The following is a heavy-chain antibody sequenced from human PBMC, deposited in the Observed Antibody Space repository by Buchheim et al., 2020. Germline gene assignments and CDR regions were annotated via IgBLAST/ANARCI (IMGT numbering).Heavy chain of an antibody. J-gene: IGHJ6*02. CDR3: ARVVFGVVTPYYYYGMDV. CDR2: IYYSGTT. V-gene: IGHV4-39*07. CDR1: GGSISSSSYY. Sequence: QLQLQESGPGLVKPSETLSLTCTVSGGSISSSSYYWGWIRQPPGKGLEWIGSIYYSGTTYYNPSLKSRVTISVDTSKNQFSLKLSSVTAADTAVYYCARVVFGVVTPYYYYGMDVWGQGTT. D-gene: IGHD3-3*01.